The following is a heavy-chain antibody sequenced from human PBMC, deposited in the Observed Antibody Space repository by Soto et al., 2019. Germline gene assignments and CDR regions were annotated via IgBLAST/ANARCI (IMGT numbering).Heavy chain of an antibody. V-gene: IGHV4-39*07. CDR3: ARVAAAVRYYYYGMDV. J-gene: IGHJ6*02. CDR1: GGSISSSSYY. CDR2: IYYSGST. D-gene: IGHD6-13*01. Sequence: PSETLSLTCTVSGGSISSSSYYWGWIRQPPGKGLEWIGSIYYSGSTYYNPSLKGRVTISVDTSKNQFSLKLSSVTAADTAVYYCARVAAAVRYYYYGMDVWGQGTTVTVSS.